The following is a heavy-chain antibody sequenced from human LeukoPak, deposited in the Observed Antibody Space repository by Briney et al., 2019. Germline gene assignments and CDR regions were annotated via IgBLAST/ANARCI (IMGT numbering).Heavy chain of an antibody. CDR2: IHSTGST. CDR1: GGSISGYY. Sequence: PSETLSLTCTVSGGSISGYYWTWIRQPPGKGLEWIGHIHSTGSTDYNPSFKSRVTISVDTSKNQFSLKLSSVTAADTAVYYCARLLSGSYREWGQGTLVTVSS. D-gene: IGHD1-26*01. J-gene: IGHJ4*02. V-gene: IGHV4-59*08. CDR3: ARLLSGSYRE.